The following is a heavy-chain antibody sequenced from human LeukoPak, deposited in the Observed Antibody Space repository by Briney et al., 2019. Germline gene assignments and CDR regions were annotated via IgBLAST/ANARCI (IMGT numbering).Heavy chain of an antibody. D-gene: IGHD4-23*01. CDR3: ARDRGGNSGFYY. Sequence: SETLSLTCTVSGGSISSGGYYWSWSRQHPGKGLEWIGYIYYSGSTYYNPSLKSRVTISVDTSKNQFSLKLSSVTAADTAVYYCARDRGGNSGFYYWGQGTLVTVSS. CDR2: IYYSGST. CDR1: GGSISSGGYY. V-gene: IGHV4-31*03. J-gene: IGHJ4*02.